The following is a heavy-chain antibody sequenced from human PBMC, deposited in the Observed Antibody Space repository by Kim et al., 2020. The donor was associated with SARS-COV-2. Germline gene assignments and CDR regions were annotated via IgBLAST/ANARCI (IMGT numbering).Heavy chain of an antibody. D-gene: IGHD6-13*01. CDR1: GGTFSSYA. CDR2: IIPIFGTA. V-gene: IGHV1-69*13. CDR3: ARDPGSSWSWPYYYYYGMDV. Sequence: SVKVSCKASGGTFSSYAISWVRQAPGQGLEWMGGIIPIFGTANYAQKFQGRVTITADESTSTAYMELSSLRSEDTAVYYCARDPGSSWSWPYYYYYGMDVWGQGTTVTVSS. J-gene: IGHJ6*02.